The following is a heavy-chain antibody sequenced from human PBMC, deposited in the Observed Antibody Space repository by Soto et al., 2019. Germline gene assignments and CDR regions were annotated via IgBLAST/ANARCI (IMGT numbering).Heavy chain of an antibody. CDR3: AKMEGMDPWAYSFDY. D-gene: IGHD2-2*03. Sequence: EVQVLESGGGLVQPGGSLRLSCAATGFTFSDFAMSWVRQAPGKGLEWVSRIYGGGNGPHYADSVKGRVTISRDNSKNTLYLQMNSLRADDTALYYCAKMEGMDPWAYSFDYWGQGTLVTVSS. V-gene: IGHV3-23*01. CDR2: IYGGGNGP. J-gene: IGHJ4*02. CDR1: GFTFSDFA.